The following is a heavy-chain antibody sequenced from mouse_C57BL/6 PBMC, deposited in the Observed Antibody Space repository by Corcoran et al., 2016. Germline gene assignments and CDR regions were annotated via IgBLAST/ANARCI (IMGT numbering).Heavy chain of an antibody. Sequence: EVQLQQSGPELVKPGASVKISCKASGYTFTDYYMNWVKQSHGKSLEWIGDINPNNGGTSYNQKFKGKATLTVDKSSSTAYMELRSLTSEDSAVYYCAPLGAYWGQGTLVTVSA. CDR1: GYTFTDYY. CDR3: APLGAY. CDR2: INPNNGGT. V-gene: IGHV1-26*01. J-gene: IGHJ3*01.